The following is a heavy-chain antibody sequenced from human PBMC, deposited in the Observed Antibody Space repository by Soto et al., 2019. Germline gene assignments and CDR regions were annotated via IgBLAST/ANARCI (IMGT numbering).Heavy chain of an antibody. Sequence: SVRGRFTISRDNANNSLYLQMSSLRAEDSAVYYCGRAKWLVAYGMDVWGQGTTVTVSS. D-gene: IGHD6-19*01. CDR3: GRAKWLVAYGMDV. V-gene: IGHV3-48*01. J-gene: IGHJ6*02.